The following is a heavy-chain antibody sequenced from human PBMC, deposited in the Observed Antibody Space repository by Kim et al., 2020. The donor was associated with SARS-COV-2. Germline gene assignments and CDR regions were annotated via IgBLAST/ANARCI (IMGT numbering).Heavy chain of an antibody. Sequence: GGSLRLSCAASGFTFSSYSMNWVRQAPGKGLEWVSYISSSSSTIYYADSVKGRFTISRDNAKNSLYLQMNSLRAEDTAVYYCARDTYYYGSGSYDYWGQGTLVTVSS. CDR3: ARDTYYYGSGSYDY. CDR2: ISSSSSTI. CDR1: GFTFSSYS. J-gene: IGHJ4*02. V-gene: IGHV3-48*04. D-gene: IGHD3-10*01.